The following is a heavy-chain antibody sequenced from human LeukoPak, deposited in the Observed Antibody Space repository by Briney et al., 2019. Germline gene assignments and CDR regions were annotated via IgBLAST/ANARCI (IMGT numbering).Heavy chain of an antibody. Sequence: PSETLSLTCTVSGGSISSYYWSWIRQPPGKGLEWIGYIYYSGSTNYNPSLKSRVTIAVDTSKNQFSLKLSSVTAADTAVYYCASARRSRTPFDYWGQGTLVTVSS. CDR3: ASARRSRTPFDY. CDR2: IYYSGST. D-gene: IGHD2-2*01. J-gene: IGHJ4*02. V-gene: IGHV4-59*01. CDR1: GGSISSYY.